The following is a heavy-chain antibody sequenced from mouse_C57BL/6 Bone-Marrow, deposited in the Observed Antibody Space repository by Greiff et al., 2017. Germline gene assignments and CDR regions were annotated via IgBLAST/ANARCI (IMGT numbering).Heavy chain of an antibody. Sequence: EVQGVESGGDLVKPGGSLKLSCAASGFTFSSYGMSWVRQTPDKRLEWVATISSGGSYTYYPDSVKGRFTISRDNAKNTLYLQMSSLKSEDTAMYYCARHDPWFAYWGQGTLVTVSA. CDR1: GFTFSSYG. CDR3: ARHDPWFAY. J-gene: IGHJ3*01. V-gene: IGHV5-6*01. CDR2: ISSGGSYT.